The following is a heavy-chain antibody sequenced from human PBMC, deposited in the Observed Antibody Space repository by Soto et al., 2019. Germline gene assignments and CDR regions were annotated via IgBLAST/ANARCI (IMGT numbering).Heavy chain of an antibody. Sequence: EVQLVESGGGLVKPGGSLRLSCAASGFTFSSYSMNWVRQAPGKGLEWVSSISSSSSYIYYADSVKGRFTISRDNXKXSXSLQLNSLRAEDTAVYYCARDRGHDLAMATKWGEDYWGQGTLVTVSS. V-gene: IGHV3-21*01. D-gene: IGHD5-12*01. CDR3: ARDRGHDLAMATKWGEDY. J-gene: IGHJ4*02. CDR2: ISSSSSYI. CDR1: GFTFSSYS.